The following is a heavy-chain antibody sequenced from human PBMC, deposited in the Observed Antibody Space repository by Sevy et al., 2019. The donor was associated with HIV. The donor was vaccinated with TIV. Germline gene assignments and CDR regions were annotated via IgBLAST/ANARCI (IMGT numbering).Heavy chain of an antibody. CDR2: FDPEDGET. CDR3: ATGFQGEYPECGSFRCYTDYFDQ. Sequence: ASVKVSCKISGYTLTELSMHWVRQAPGKGLEWMGGFDPEDGETIYAQMFQGRVTMTEDTSADTAYMELSSLRSEDTAVYYCATGFQGEYPECGSFRCYTDYFDQWGQGTLVTVSS. D-gene: IGHD2-2*02. V-gene: IGHV1-24*01. J-gene: IGHJ4*02. CDR1: GYTLTELS.